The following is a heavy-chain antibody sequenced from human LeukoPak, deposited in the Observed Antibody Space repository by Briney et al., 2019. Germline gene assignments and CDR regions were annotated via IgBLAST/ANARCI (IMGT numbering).Heavy chain of an antibody. V-gene: IGHV4-30-4*01. Sequence: SETLSLTCTVSGGSISSGDYYWSWIRQPPGKVLEWIGYIYYSGSTYYNPSLKSRVTISVDTSKNQFSLKLSSVTAADTAVYYCARNDILTAQINWFDPWGQGTLVTVSS. J-gene: IGHJ5*02. CDR2: IYYSGST. CDR1: GGSISSGDYY. CDR3: ARNDILTAQINWFDP. D-gene: IGHD3-9*01.